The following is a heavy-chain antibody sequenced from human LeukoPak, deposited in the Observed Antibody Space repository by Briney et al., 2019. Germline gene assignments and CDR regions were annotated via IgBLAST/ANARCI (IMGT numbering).Heavy chain of an antibody. D-gene: IGHD5-24*01. CDR3: ARGDGYSGYFDY. J-gene: IGHJ4*02. CDR2: INTDGSGT. V-gene: IGHV3-74*01. Sequence: TGGSLRLSCAASGFTFSSYWMHWVRQAPGKGLVWVSRINTDGSGTSYADSVKGRFTISRDNAKNTLYLQMNSLRAEDTAVYYCARGDGYSGYFDYWGQGTLVTVSS. CDR1: GFTFSSYW.